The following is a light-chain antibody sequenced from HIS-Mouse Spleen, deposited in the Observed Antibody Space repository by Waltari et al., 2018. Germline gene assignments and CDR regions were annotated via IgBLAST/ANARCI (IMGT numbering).Light chain of an antibody. CDR1: ALPKQD. V-gene: IGLV3-10*01. J-gene: IGLJ2*01. CDR3: YSTDSSGNHRV. Sequence: SYDLTPPPPVSVSPGQTARITCSGDALPKQDAYLYQQKSGQAPVLVIYEDSKRPSGIPERFSGSSSGTMATLTISGAQVEDEADYYCYSTDSSGNHRVFGGGTKLTVL. CDR2: EDS.